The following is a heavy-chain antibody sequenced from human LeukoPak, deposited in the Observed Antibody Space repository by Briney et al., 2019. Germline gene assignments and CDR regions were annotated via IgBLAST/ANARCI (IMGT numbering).Heavy chain of an antibody. V-gene: IGHV1-18*04. CDR1: GYTFTSYG. CDR3: ARGYCSGGSCYVAYFDY. D-gene: IGHD2-15*01. CDR2: ISAYNGST. Sequence: ASVKVSCKASGYTFTSYGISWVRQAPGQGLEWMGWISAYNGSTNYAQKLQGRVTMTTDTSTSTAYMELRSLRSDDTAVYYCARGYCSGGSCYVAYFDYWGQGTLVTVSS. J-gene: IGHJ4*02.